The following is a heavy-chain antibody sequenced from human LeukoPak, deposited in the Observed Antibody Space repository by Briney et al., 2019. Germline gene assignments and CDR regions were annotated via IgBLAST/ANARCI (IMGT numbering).Heavy chain of an antibody. Sequence: ASVKVSCKGSGNTLTGNYLHWVRQAPGQGLEWMGWINPNSGGTNYAQKFQGRATMTRDTSIRTAYMELSGLRSDDTAVYYCACVVGATSEKPNWGQGTLVTVSS. V-gene: IGHV1-2*02. J-gene: IGHJ4*02. D-gene: IGHD1-26*01. CDR2: INPNSGGT. CDR1: GNTLTGNY. CDR3: ACVVGATSEKPN.